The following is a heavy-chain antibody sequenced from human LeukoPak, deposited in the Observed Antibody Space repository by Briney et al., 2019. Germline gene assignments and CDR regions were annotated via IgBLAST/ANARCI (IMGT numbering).Heavy chain of an antibody. CDR2: MNPHSGNT. CDR3: ARGRRDVFDI. Sequence: ASVKVSCKASGYTFTFYDIQWVRQTAGQGLEWMGWMNPHSGNTGYAQKFLGRITLTRNTSTSMAYMELTSLKSEDTAVYYCARGRRDVFDIWGQGTTVTVS. CDR1: GYTFTFYD. J-gene: IGHJ3*02. V-gene: IGHV1-8*03.